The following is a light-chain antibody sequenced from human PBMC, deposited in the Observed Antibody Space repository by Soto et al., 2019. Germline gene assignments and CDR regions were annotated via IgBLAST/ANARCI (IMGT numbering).Light chain of an antibody. CDR1: SSDVGGYSY. J-gene: IGLJ1*01. V-gene: IGLV2-14*01. CDR3: SSYTSRSTLGV. CDR2: DVS. Sequence: QSVLTQPASVSGSPGQSITISCTGTSSDVGGYSYVSWYQQHPGKAPKLMIYDVSNRPSGVSNRFSGSKSGNTASLTISGLQAKNEAVYSCSSYTSRSTLGVFGTGTKVTAL.